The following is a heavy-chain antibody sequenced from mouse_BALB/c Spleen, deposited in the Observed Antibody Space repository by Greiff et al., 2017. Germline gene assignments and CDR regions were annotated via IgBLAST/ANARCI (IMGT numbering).Heavy chain of an antibody. V-gene: IGHV1S137*01. Sequence: QVQLQQSGAELVRPGVSVKISCKGSGYTFTDYAMHWVKQSHAKSLEWIGVISTYYGDASYNQKFKGKATMTVDKSSSTAYMELARLTSEDSAIYYCARKEDGSIYAMDDGGQGTSVTVAS. CDR1: GYTFTDYA. CDR2: ISTYYGDA. D-gene: IGHD1-1*01. J-gene: IGHJ4*01. CDR3: ARKEDGSIYAMDD.